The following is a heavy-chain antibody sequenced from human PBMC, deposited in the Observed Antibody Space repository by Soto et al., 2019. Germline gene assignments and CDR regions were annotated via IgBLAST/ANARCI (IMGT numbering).Heavy chain of an antibody. J-gene: IGHJ5*02. Sequence: QITLKESGPPLVKPTQTLTLTCTFSWFSLSTSGVGVGWIRQPPGKALEWLALIYWDDDKRYSPSLKSRLTIHENATKNQVVLTITNMDPVDTATYYCAHRAETAVTTWFDPWGQGTLVTVSS. D-gene: IGHD4-17*01. CDR3: AHRAETAVTTWFDP. V-gene: IGHV2-5*02. CDR1: WFSLSTSGVG. CDR2: IYWDDDK.